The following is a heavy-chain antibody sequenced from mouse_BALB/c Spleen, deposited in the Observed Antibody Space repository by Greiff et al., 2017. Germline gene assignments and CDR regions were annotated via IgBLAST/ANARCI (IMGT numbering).Heavy chain of an antibody. D-gene: IGHD1-1*01. V-gene: IGHV5-6-2*01. Sequence: EVQLVESGGGLVKLGGSLKLSCAASGFTFSSYYMSWVRQTPEKRLELVAAINSNGGSTYYPDTVKGRFTISRDNAKNTLYLQMSSLKSEDTALYYCARRHGSSYDYFDYWGQGTTLTVSS. J-gene: IGHJ2*01. CDR2: INSNGGST. CDR3: ARRHGSSYDYFDY. CDR1: GFTFSSYY.